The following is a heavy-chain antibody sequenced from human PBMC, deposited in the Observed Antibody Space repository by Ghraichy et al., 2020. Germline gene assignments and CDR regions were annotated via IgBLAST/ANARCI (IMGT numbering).Heavy chain of an antibody. CDR2: IGGDGRTT. CDR3: AKEGVVAVGAFDY. Sequence: GALRLSCAASGLTFSTYAMSWVRQAPGKGLEWVSGIGGDGRTTFYADSVKGRFTISRDTSKNTLFLQMNSLRAEDTAVYYCAKEGVVAVGAFDYWGQGTLVTVSS. D-gene: IGHD2-15*01. CDR1: GLTFSTYA. J-gene: IGHJ4*02. V-gene: IGHV3-23*01.